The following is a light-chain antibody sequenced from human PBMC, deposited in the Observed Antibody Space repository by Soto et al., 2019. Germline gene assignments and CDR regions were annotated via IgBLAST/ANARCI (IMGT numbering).Light chain of an antibody. CDR1: QSISSS. Sequence: DIQMTQSPSTLSASVGDRITITCRASQSISSSLAWYQQTPGKAPKLLTYMASNLQSGVPSRFGGAGSGTEFTLTISSLQPDDFATYHYQQYNSYSFGQGTKVDIK. V-gene: IGKV1-5*03. J-gene: IGKJ1*01. CDR3: QQYNSYS. CDR2: MAS.